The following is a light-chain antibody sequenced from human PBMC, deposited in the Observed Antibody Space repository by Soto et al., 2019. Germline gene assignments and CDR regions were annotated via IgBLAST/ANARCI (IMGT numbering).Light chain of an antibody. CDR3: QQRTDWPTIT. CDR1: QSVRTV. Sequence: EIVLTQSPATLSLSPGERATLSCGASQSVRTVLAWYQQKPGQAPRLLIYDASTRATGVPARFSGSGSETDFTLTTSNLESEDFGVYYCQQRTDWPTITFGRGTRLDIK. J-gene: IGKJ5*01. V-gene: IGKV3-11*01. CDR2: DAS.